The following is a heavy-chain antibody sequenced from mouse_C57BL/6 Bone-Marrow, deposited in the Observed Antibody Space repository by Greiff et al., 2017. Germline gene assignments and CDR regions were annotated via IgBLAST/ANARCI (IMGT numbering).Heavy chain of an antibody. D-gene: IGHD2-10*01. CDR1: GFNIKDDS. J-gene: IGHJ2*01. CDR2: IDPENGDT. V-gene: IGHV14-4*01. CDR3: TSLLSFDY. Sequence: EVQLQQSGAELVRPGASVKLSCTASGFNIKDDSMHWVKQRPEQGLEWIGWIDPENGDTEYASKFQGKATITADTSSNTAYLQLSSLTSEDTAVYYCTSLLSFDYWGQGTTLTVSS.